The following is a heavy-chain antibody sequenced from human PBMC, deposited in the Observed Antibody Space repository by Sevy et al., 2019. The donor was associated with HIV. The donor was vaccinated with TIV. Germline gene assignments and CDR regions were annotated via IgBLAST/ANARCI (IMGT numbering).Heavy chain of an antibody. CDR3: AKDISGEGEGSYYFDY. J-gene: IGHJ4*02. CDR2: ISWNSGSI. CDR1: GFTFDDYT. V-gene: IGHV3-9*01. Sequence: GGSLRLSCATSGFTFDDYTMHWVRQAPGKGLVWVSGISWNSGSIGYAESVKGRFTISIDNAKNSLYLQMNSLRAEDTALYYCAKDISGEGEGSYYFDYWGQGTQVTVSS. D-gene: IGHD3-10*01.